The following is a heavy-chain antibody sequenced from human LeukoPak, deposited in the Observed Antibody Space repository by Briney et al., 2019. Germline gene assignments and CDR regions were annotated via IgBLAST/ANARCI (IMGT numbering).Heavy chain of an antibody. V-gene: IGHV3-30*02. J-gene: IGHJ5*02. D-gene: IGHD3-10*01. CDR3: AKDLLKGSSYGSGIDWFDP. Sequence: GGSLRLPCAASGFIFSNYGMHWVRQAPGKGLEWVSFIRYDGSHKHYADSVKGRFTISRENSKKTLYLQMNSLRPEDTAMYYCAKDLLKGSSYGSGIDWFDPWGQGAQVTVSS. CDR2: IRYDGSHK. CDR1: GFIFSNYG.